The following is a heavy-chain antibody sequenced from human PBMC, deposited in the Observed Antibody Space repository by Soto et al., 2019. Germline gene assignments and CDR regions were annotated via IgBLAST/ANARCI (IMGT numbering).Heavy chain of an antibody. CDR1: GGSISSGDYY. D-gene: IGHD2-8*01. J-gene: IGHJ4*02. CDR2: ILYSGTT. V-gene: IGHV4-30-4*01. Sequence: QVQLQESGPGLVKPSPTLSLTCTVSGGSISSGDYYWSCIRQPQGKGLESIGYILYSGTTNYNPSLETRLTISADTSKNQFSLKLTSVTAADTAVYYCARHGALDYWGRGTLVTVSS. CDR3: ARHGALDY.